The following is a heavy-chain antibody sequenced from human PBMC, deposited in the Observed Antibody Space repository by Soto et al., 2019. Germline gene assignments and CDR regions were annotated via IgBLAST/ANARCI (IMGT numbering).Heavy chain of an antibody. Sequence: GGSLILSCAASGFTFGGYWMHWVRQAPGKGLEWVSRINGDGSSTDHADSVKGRFTISRDNAKNTLYLQMNSLRAEDTVVYYCARGGDGSAWYPHWGQGILVTVSS. CDR3: ARGGDGSAWYPH. CDR2: INGDGSST. D-gene: IGHD6-19*01. CDR1: GFTFGGYW. J-gene: IGHJ4*02. V-gene: IGHV3-74*01.